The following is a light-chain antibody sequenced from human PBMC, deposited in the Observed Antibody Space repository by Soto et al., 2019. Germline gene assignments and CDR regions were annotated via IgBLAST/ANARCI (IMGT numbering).Light chain of an antibody. CDR2: DAS. J-gene: IGKJ1*01. V-gene: IGKV1-5*01. CDR3: QQYKSYST. CDR1: QSISTW. Sequence: DIQMTQSPSTLSASVGDRFTITCRASQSISTWLAWYQQQPGKAPKLLIYDASSLESGVPSSLSGSASGTEFPLTISSMTPDDFATYYCQQYKSYSTFGQGTKVDIK.